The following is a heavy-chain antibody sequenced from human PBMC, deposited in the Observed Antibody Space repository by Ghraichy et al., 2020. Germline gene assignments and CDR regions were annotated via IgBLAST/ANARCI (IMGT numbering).Heavy chain of an antibody. J-gene: IGHJ4*02. Sequence: GGSLRLSCAASGFTFSSYWMSWVRQAPGKGLEWVANIKQDGSEKYYVDSVKGRFTISRDNAKNSLYLQMNSLRAEDTAMYYCARDVHGSLAAHDEPFDYWGQGTLVTVSS. V-gene: IGHV3-7*01. CDR1: GFTFSSYW. CDR3: ARDVHGSLAAHDEPFDY. D-gene: IGHD6-6*01. CDR2: IKQDGSEK.